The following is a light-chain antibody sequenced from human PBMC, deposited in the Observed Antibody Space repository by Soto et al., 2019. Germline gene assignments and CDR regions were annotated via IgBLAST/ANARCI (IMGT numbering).Light chain of an antibody. CDR2: DVS. Sequence: QSALTQPASVSGSPGQSITISCTGTSSDIGAYNYVSWYQQHPGQAPKLMISDVSNRPSGISDRFSGSKSGNTASLTISGLQAEDEDDYYCYSCSRSSGTRYVFGTGTKVTVL. J-gene: IGLJ1*01. CDR3: YSCSRSSGTRYV. CDR1: SSDIGAYNY. V-gene: IGLV2-14*03.